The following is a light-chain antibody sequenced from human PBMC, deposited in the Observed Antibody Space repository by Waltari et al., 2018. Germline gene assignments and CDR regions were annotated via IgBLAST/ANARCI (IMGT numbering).Light chain of an antibody. CDR2: GAS. V-gene: IGKV4-1*01. CDR3: QQYYESPYT. CDR1: QSVLYSSNNYNS. Sequence: DIVMTQSPDSLAVYLGERASINCKSSQSVLYSSNNYNSLDWYQQKPGQPPQLLIYGASTRESGVPDRFGGSGSGTHFTLTISSLQAEDVAVYYCQQYYESPYTFGQGTKLEIK. J-gene: IGKJ2*01.